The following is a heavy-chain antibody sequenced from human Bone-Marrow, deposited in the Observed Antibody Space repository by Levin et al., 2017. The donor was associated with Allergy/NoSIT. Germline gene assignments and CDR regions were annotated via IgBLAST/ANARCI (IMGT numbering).Heavy chain of an antibody. CDR2: ISRSSTYT. J-gene: IGHJ3*02. D-gene: IGHD5-24*01. V-gene: IGHV3-21*01. CDR1: GFTFSSYS. CDR3: ARRDGYNAHAFDI. Sequence: LSLTCAASGFTFSSYSMIWVRQAPGKGLEWVSFISRSSTYTYYADSVKGRFTISRDNAKNSLYLQMNSLRAEDTAVYYCARRDGYNAHAFDIWGQGTMVTVSS.